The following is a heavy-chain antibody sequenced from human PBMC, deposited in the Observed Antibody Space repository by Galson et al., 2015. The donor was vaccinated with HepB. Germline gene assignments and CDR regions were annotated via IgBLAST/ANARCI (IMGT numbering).Heavy chain of an antibody. Sequence: SLRLSCAASGFTFSNAWMSWVRQAPGKGLEWVGRIKSKTDGGTTDYAAPVKGRFTISRDDSKNTLYLQMNSLRAEDTAVYYCARELERQRAWDYWGQGTLVTVSS. CDR1: GFTFSNAW. V-gene: IGHV3-15*01. D-gene: IGHD1-1*01. CDR3: ARELERQRAWDY. CDR2: IKSKTDGGTT. J-gene: IGHJ4*02.